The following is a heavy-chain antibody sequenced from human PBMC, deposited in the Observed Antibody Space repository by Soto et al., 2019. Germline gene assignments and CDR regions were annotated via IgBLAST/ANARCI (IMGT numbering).Heavy chain of an antibody. CDR1: GGSISSSSYY. J-gene: IGHJ6*03. V-gene: IGHV4-39*01. CDR2: IYYSGST. Sequence: QLQLQESGPGLVKPSETLSLTCTVSGGSISSSSYYWGWIRQPPGKGLEWIGSIYYSGSTYYNPSLKSRVTIPVDTAKNQFSLKLSSVTAADTAVYYCARQSSPKPHYYYYLDVWGKGTTVTVSS. CDR3: ARQSSPKPHYYYYLDV.